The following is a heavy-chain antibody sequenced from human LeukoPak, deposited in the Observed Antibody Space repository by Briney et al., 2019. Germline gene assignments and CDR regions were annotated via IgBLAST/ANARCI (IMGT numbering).Heavy chain of an antibody. Sequence: SETLSLTCTVSGGSISSYYWSWIRQPPGKGLEWIGYIYYSGSTNYNPSLKSRVTISVDTSKNQFSLKLSSVTAADTAAYYCARGNYDFWSGYYPFDYWGQGTLVTVSS. CDR1: GGSISSYY. CDR3: ARGNYDFWSGYYPFDY. V-gene: IGHV4-59*01. D-gene: IGHD3-3*01. J-gene: IGHJ4*02. CDR2: IYYSGST.